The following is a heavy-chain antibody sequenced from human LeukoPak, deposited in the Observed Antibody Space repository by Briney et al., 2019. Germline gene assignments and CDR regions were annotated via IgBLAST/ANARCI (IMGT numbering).Heavy chain of an antibody. CDR3: ARTHYDILTGYFYYYYMDV. Sequence: SVKVSCKASGGTFSSYAISWVRQAPGQGLEWMGGIIPIFGTANYAQKFQGRVTITADKSTSTAYMELSSLRSEDTAVYYCARTHYDILTGYFYYYYMDVWGKGTTVTVSS. V-gene: IGHV1-69*06. CDR1: GGTFSSYA. CDR2: IIPIFGTA. D-gene: IGHD3-9*01. J-gene: IGHJ6*03.